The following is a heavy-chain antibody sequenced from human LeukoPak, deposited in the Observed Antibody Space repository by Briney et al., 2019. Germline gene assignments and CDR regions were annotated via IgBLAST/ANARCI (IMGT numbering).Heavy chain of an antibody. D-gene: IGHD6-6*01. CDR1: GYTFTSYW. Sequence: GESLKISCKGSGYTFTSYWIGWVRQMPGKGLEWMGIIYPGDSDTRYSPSFQGQVTISVDKSISTAYLQWSSLKASDTAMYYCASLEYSSSQSWFDPWGQGTLVTVSS. CDR3: ASLEYSSSQSWFDP. J-gene: IGHJ5*02. V-gene: IGHV5-51*01. CDR2: IYPGDSDT.